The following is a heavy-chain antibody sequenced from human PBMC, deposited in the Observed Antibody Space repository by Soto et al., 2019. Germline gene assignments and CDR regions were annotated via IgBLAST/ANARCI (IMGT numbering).Heavy chain of an antibody. Sequence: GGSLRLSCAASGFTFSTYEFNWVRQAPGRGLEWISYISVSGNIIKYADSVKGRFTISRDNAENSLHLHMSSLRVDDTAVYFCVRDTMRASAAASLDYWGQRTQVTVSS. CDR2: ISVSGNII. CDR3: VRDTMRASAAASLDY. D-gene: IGHD6-13*01. V-gene: IGHV3-48*03. CDR1: GFTFSTYE. J-gene: IGHJ4*02.